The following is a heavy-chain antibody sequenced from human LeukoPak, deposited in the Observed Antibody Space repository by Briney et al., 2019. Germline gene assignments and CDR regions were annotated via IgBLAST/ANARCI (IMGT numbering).Heavy chain of an antibody. CDR3: ARGIATGIDFFDP. J-gene: IGHJ5*02. CDR1: GFTFSSYW. CDR2: IKEDGSEQ. Sequence: PGGSLRLSCVASGFTFSSYWMTWVRQAPGKGLEWVANIKEDGSEQYYVDSVKGRFTISRDNAKNSLYLQMNSLRAEDTAVYYCARGIATGIDFFDPWGQGTLVTVSS. V-gene: IGHV3-7*01. D-gene: IGHD6-13*01.